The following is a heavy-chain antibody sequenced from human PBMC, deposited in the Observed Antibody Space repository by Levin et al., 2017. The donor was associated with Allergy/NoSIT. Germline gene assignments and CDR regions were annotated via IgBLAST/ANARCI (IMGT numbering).Heavy chain of an antibody. J-gene: IGHJ6*03. Sequence: GGSLRLSCTASGFTFGDYAMSWFRQAPGKGLEWVGFIRSKAYGGTTEYAASVKGRFTISRDDSKSIAYLQMNSLKTEDTAVYYCTRDLNSGYDRYYYYYYYMDVWGKGTTVTVSS. V-gene: IGHV3-49*03. D-gene: IGHD5-12*01. CDR3: TRDLNSGYDRYYYYYYYMDV. CDR2: IRSKAYGGTT. CDR1: GFTFGDYA.